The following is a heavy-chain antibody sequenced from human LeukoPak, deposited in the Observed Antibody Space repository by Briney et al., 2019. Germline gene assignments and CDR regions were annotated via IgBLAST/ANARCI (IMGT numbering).Heavy chain of an antibody. D-gene: IGHD1-20*01. CDR3: AKKRRVTGTTSPDY. Sequence: GGSLRLSCAASGFTLSSYAMSWVRQAPGKGLEWVSAISGSGGSTYYADSVKGRFTISRDNSKNTLYLQMNSLRAEDTAVYYCAKKRRVTGTTSPDYWGQGTLVTVSS. V-gene: IGHV3-23*01. J-gene: IGHJ4*02. CDR2: ISGSGGST. CDR1: GFTLSSYA.